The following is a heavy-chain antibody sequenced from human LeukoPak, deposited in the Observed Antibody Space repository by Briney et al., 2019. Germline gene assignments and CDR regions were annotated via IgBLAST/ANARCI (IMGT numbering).Heavy chain of an antibody. J-gene: IGHJ2*01. V-gene: IGHV1-3*01. CDR2: INAGNGNT. CDR3: AKPGVTTSRWYFDL. D-gene: IGHD4-17*01. Sequence: ASVKVSCKASGYTFTSYAMHWVRQAPGQKLEWRGWINAGNGNTKYSQKFQGRVTITRDTSASTAYMELSSLRSEDTAVYYCAKPGVTTSRWYFDLWGRGTLVTVSS. CDR1: GYTFTSYA.